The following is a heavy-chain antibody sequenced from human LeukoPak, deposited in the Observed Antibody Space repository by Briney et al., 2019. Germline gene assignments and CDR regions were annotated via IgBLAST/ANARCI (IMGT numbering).Heavy chain of an antibody. J-gene: IGHJ3*02. D-gene: IGHD3-10*01. CDR3: ARDHGEWGAFDI. Sequence: GGSLRLSCAASGFTFSSYSMNWDRQAPGKGLEWVSSISSSSSYIYYADSVKGRFTISRDNAKNSLYLQMNSLRAEDTAVYYCARDHGEWGAFDIWGQGTMVTVSS. CDR1: GFTFSSYS. V-gene: IGHV3-21*01. CDR2: ISSSSSYI.